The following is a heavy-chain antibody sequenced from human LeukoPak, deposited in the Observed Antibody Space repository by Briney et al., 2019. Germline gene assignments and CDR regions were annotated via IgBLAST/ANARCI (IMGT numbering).Heavy chain of an antibody. J-gene: IGHJ3*02. CDR3: ARHWGRDTFDI. D-gene: IGHD3-16*01. Sequence: SQTLSLTCTVSGGSISSGGYYWSWIRQPPGKGLEWIGSIYYSGSTYYNPSLMSRVTISVDTSKNQFSLKLNSVTAADTAVYYCARHWGRDTFDIWGQGTMVTVSS. CDR2: IYYSGST. CDR1: GGSISSGGYY. V-gene: IGHV4-30-2*03.